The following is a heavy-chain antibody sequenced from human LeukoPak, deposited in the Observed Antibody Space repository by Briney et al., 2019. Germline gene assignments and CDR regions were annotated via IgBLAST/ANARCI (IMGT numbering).Heavy chain of an antibody. J-gene: IGHJ4*02. CDR3: ARHGSTDYFDY. D-gene: IGHD2-2*03. V-gene: IGHV4-39*01. CDR2: IYYSGST. Sequence: SETLPLTCAVSGGSISSTTSYWGWIRQPPGKGLEWLGRIYYSGSTFYNPSLKSRVTISVDTSNNQFSLRLSSVTAADTAVYYCARHGSTDYFDYWGQGTLVTVSS. CDR1: GGSISSTTSY.